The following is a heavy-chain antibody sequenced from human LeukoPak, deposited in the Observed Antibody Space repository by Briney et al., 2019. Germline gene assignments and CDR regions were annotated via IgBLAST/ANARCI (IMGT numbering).Heavy chain of an antibody. V-gene: IGHV3-30*18. CDR1: GFTFSSYG. Sequence: GGSLRLSCAASGFTFSSYGMHRVRQAPGKGLEWVAVISYDGSNKYYADSVKGRFTISRDNSKNTLYLQMNSLRAEDTAVYYCAKDGGDIVVVTGTGLNYFDYWGQGTLVTVSS. D-gene: IGHD2-21*02. CDR2: ISYDGSNK. CDR3: AKDGGDIVVVTGTGLNYFDY. J-gene: IGHJ4*02.